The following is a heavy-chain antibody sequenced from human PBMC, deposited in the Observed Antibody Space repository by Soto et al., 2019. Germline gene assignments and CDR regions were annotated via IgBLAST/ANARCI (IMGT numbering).Heavy chain of an antibody. D-gene: IGHD2-2*01. V-gene: IGHV1-69*04. CDR1: GATFSSYA. Sequence: GASVKVSCKTSGATFSSYAITWVRQAPGQGLEWMGRIVPTVDTSTYAQKFQGRVTITADKFTSTAYMELSSLRSEDTAVYYCARDGMATIYARFQHWGQGTLVTVSS. CDR3: ARDGMATIYARFQH. CDR2: IVPTVDTS. J-gene: IGHJ1*01.